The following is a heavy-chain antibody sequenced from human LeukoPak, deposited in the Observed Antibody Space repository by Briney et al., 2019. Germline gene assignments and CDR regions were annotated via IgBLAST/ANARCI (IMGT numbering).Heavy chain of an antibody. CDR2: IHRSGSP. D-gene: IGHD1-14*01. CDR1: LDSTTSDF. V-gene: IGHV4-59*12. Sequence: SETLSLTCTVSLDSTTSDFWSWVRQPPGKGLEWIGEIHRSGSPNYNPSLQSRVTISIDRSRNQIVLELSSVTAADTAVYYCAREILGGFNPGAYWGQGILVTVSS. J-gene: IGHJ4*02. CDR3: AREILGGFNPGAY.